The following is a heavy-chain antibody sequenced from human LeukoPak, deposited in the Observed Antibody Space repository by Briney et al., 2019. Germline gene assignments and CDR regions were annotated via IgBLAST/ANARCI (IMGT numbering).Heavy chain of an antibody. V-gene: IGHV1-18*01. J-gene: IGHJ4*02. D-gene: IGHD3-10*01. CDR3: ARDVLRGTEFDY. Sequence: GASVKVSCKASGYTFTCYGISRVRQAPGQGLEWMGWISAYNGNTNYAQKLQGRVTMTTDTSTSTAYMELRSLRSDDTAVYYCARDVLRGTEFDYWGQGTLVTVSS. CDR2: ISAYNGNT. CDR1: GYTFTCYG.